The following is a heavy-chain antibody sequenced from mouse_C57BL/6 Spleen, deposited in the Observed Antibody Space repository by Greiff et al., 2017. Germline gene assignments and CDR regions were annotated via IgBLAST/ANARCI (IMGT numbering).Heavy chain of an antibody. J-gene: IGHJ3*01. CDR1: GYTFTSYW. Sequence: VQLQQPGAELVKPGASVKMSCKASGYTFTSYWITWVKQRPGQGLEWIGDIYPGSGSTNYNEKFKSKATLTVDTSSSTAYMQLSSLTSEDSAVYYCARGNYDYPSFAYGGQGTLVTVSA. CDR3: ARGNYDYPSFAY. V-gene: IGHV1-55*01. D-gene: IGHD2-4*01. CDR2: IYPGSGST.